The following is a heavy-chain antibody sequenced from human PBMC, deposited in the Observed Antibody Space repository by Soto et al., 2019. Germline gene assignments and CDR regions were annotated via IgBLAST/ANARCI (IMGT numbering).Heavy chain of an antibody. Sequence: GASVKVSCKASGGTFSSYAISWVRQAPGQGLEWMGGIIPIFGTANYAQKFQGRVTITADKSTSTAYMELSSLRSEDTAVYYCARSGGSGSYYPTYYYYYYGMDVWGQGTTVTVS. CDR1: GGTFSSYA. V-gene: IGHV1-69*06. J-gene: IGHJ6*02. CDR2: IIPIFGTA. D-gene: IGHD3-10*01. CDR3: ARSGGSGSYYPTYYYYYYGMDV.